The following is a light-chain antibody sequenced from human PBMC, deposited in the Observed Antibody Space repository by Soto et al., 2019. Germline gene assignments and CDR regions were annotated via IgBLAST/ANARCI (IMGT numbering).Light chain of an antibody. J-gene: IGKJ4*01. CDR3: QHRSSWPLT. CDR2: DAS. V-gene: IGKV3-11*01. CDR1: QSVTTY. Sequence: EIVLTQSPGTLSLSPGDRATLSCRASQSVTTYLAWYQQKPGQAPRLLIYDASNRATGIPARFSGSGSGTDFTLTISSLEPEDFAVYYCQHRSSWPLTFGGGTKVDIK.